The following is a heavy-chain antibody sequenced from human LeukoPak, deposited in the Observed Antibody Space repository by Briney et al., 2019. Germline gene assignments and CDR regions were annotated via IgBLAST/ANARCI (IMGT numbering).Heavy chain of an antibody. J-gene: IGHJ4*02. CDR3: AREDYSNYAPYFDY. CDR2: IDPDGSST. CDR1: GFTFSQYW. Sequence: GGSLRLSCEASGFTFSQYWMHWVRHAPGKGLVWVSRIDPDGSSTNYADSVKGRSTISRDNAKNTLYLQLNSLRAEDTAVYYCAREDYSNYAPYFDYWGQGTLVTVSS. D-gene: IGHD4-11*01. V-gene: IGHV3-74*01.